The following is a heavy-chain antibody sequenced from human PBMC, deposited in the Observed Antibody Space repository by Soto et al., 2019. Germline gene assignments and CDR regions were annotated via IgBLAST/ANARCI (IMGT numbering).Heavy chain of an antibody. V-gene: IGHV3-30*18. J-gene: IGHJ6*02. D-gene: IGHD2-2*01. CDR3: AKSRDAYNFYFYYGMDV. CDR1: GFTFSNYG. Sequence: QVQLVESGGGVVQVGRSLRLSCAASGFTFSNYGMHWVRQTPGKGLEWVALILYDGSNKYYADSVKGRFTISRDNSKNTLYLQVSSLRAEDTAVYYCAKSRDAYNFYFYYGMDVWGQGTTVTVSS. CDR2: ILYDGSNK.